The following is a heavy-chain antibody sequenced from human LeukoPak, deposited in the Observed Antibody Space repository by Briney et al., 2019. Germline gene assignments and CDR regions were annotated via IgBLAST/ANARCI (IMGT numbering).Heavy chain of an antibody. Sequence: PGRSLRLSCAASGFIFGGYAMPWVRQAPGKGLQWLAVISYDGGKTYYADSVEGRFTISRDNSKSTVYLEINSLRSEDTAIYYCARGFNDFWSGSQLEYWGQGTLVTVSS. J-gene: IGHJ4*02. V-gene: IGHV3-30-3*01. CDR2: ISYDGGKT. D-gene: IGHD3-3*01. CDR3: ARGFNDFWSGSQLEY. CDR1: GFIFGGYA.